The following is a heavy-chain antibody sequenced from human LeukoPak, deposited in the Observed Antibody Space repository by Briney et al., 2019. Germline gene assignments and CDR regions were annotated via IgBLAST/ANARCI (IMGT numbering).Heavy chain of an antibody. Sequence: PSETLALTCAVSGGSISSSNYFWAWIRQPPGKGLEWIGSYYHRGSTYSHPSLESRVTISVDTSKNQFSLTLSSVTAADTAVYYCAKRSRRYYDSSGYPFLYAFDIWGQGTMVTVSS. CDR3: AKRSRRYYDSSGYPFLYAFDI. J-gene: IGHJ3*02. CDR2: YYHRGST. D-gene: IGHD3-22*01. CDR1: GGSISSSNYF. V-gene: IGHV4-39*01.